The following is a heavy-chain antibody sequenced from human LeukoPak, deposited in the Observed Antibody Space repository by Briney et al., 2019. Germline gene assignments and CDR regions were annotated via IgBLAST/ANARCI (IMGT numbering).Heavy chain of an antibody. D-gene: IGHD5-12*01. CDR2: IRFDGSSK. CDR3: AKDSYITSGYISRDPDWDPSYYSMDX. CDR1: GFTFRTHG. V-gene: IGHV3-30*02. J-gene: IGHJ6*03. Sequence: GGSLRLSCSTYGFTFRTHGFHWVRQAPGRGLEWVAFIRFDGSSKYADSVKGRFTVSRDNSKTTLYLQMYSLRGEDTAVYYCAKDSYITSGYISRDPDWDPSYYSMDXWGFGTTVIVSS.